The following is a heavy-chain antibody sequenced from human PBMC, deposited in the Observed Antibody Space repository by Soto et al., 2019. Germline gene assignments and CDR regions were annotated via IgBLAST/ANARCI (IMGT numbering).Heavy chain of an antibody. Sequence: PGGSLRLSCAASGCNFSSYAISWVRQAPGKGLEWVSAISGSGVSTYYADSVKGRFTISRDNSKNTLYLQMNSLRAEDTAVYYCAKSPGMYYYDSSGYYHYGYWGQGTLVTSPQ. V-gene: IGHV3-23*01. CDR1: GCNFSSYA. D-gene: IGHD3-22*01. J-gene: IGHJ4*02. CDR2: ISGSGVST. CDR3: AKSPGMYYYDSSGYYHYGY.